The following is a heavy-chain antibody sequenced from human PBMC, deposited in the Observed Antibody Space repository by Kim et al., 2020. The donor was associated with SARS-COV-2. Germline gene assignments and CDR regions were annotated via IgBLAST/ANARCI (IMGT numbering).Heavy chain of an antibody. Sequence: GGSLRLSCAASGFTLTSYAMHWVRQAPGKGLEWVAVISYDGSNKCNADSVKGRFTISRDNSKNTLYLQMNSLRADDTAVYYCARGRHSGSGSYSTYWGQGTLVTVSS. D-gene: IGHD3-10*01. CDR3: ARGRHSGSGSYSTY. CDR2: ISYDGSNK. V-gene: IGHV3-30*04. J-gene: IGHJ4*02. CDR1: GFTLTSYA.